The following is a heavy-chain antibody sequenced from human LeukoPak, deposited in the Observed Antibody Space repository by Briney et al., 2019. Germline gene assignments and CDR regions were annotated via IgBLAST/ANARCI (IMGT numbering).Heavy chain of an antibody. Sequence: PGGSLRLSCAASGFTFDDYAMHWVRQAPGKGLEWVSLISGDGGSTYYADSVKGRSTISRDNSKNSLYLQMNSLRTEDTALYYCAKDSRWLVVIGAFDIWGQGTMVTVSS. CDR2: ISGDGGST. V-gene: IGHV3-43*02. J-gene: IGHJ3*02. CDR3: AKDSRWLVVIGAFDI. CDR1: GFTFDDYA. D-gene: IGHD3-22*01.